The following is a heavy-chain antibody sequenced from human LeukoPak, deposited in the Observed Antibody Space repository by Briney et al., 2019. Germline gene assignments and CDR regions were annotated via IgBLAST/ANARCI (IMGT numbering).Heavy chain of an antibody. CDR2: IWYGGSNK. Sequence: AGGSLRLSCAASGFTFSSYGMHWVRQAPGKGLEWVAVIWYGGSNKYYADSVKGRFTISRDNSKNTLYLQMNSLRAEDTAVYYCAKGSYYFDYWGQGTLVTVSS. CDR1: GFTFSSYG. CDR3: AKGSYYFDY. J-gene: IGHJ4*02. V-gene: IGHV3-30*02.